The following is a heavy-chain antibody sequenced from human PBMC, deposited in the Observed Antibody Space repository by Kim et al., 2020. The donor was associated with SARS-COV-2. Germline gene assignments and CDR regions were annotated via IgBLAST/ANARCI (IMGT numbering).Heavy chain of an antibody. Sequence: GGSLRLSCAASGFTFSSYSMNWVRQAPGKGLEWVSSISSSSSYIYYADSVKGRFTISRDNAKNSLYLQMNSLRAEDTAVYYCARDRGNIIAAARAHWFDPWGQGTLVTVSS. CDR2: ISSSSSYI. D-gene: IGHD6-13*01. V-gene: IGHV3-21*01. CDR3: ARDRGNIIAAARAHWFDP. CDR1: GFTFSSYS. J-gene: IGHJ5*02.